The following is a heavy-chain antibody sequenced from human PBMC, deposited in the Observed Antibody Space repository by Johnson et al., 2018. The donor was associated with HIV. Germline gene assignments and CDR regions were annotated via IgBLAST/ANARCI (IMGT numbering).Heavy chain of an antibody. CDR3: AREYSSLSQGAFDI. Sequence: VESGGGVVQPGRSLRLSCEASGFTFSSYAVHWVRQAPGKGLEWVALISYGGKNKYYADSVKGRFTISRDNSKNTLYLEMNSLRPEDTAVYYCAREYSSLSQGAFDIWGQGTMVTVSS. V-gene: IGHV3-30*04. J-gene: IGHJ3*02. D-gene: IGHD6-6*01. CDR2: ISYGGKNK. CDR1: GFTFSSYA.